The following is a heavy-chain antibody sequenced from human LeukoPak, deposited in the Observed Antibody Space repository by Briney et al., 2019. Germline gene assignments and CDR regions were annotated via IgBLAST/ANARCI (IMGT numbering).Heavy chain of an antibody. CDR1: GFTFSSYS. CDR3: ARGSGPPVDAFDI. CDR2: ISSSSSYI. D-gene: IGHD1-26*01. V-gene: IGHV3-21*01. J-gene: IGHJ3*02. Sequence: GGSLRLSCAASGFTFSSYSMNWVRQAPGKGLEWVSSISSSSSYIYYADSVKGRFTISRDNAKNSLYLQMNSLRAEDTAVYYCARGSGPPVDAFDIWGQGKMVTVS.